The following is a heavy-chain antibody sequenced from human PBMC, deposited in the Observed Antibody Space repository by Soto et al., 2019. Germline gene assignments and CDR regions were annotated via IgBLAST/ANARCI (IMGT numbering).Heavy chain of an antibody. V-gene: IGHV3-23*01. CDR1: GLSFSSYA. CDR2: ISGSGGST. Sequence: EVQRLESGGGLVQPGGSLILSCAASGLSFSSYAMSWVRQPPGKGLEWVSAISGSGGSTYYADSVKGRFTISRDNYKNTLYLQMNSLRAEDTAVYYCAKDFVSLGDGYSIDYWGQGTLVTVSS. CDR3: AKDFVSLGDGYSIDY. D-gene: IGHD2-15*01. J-gene: IGHJ4*02.